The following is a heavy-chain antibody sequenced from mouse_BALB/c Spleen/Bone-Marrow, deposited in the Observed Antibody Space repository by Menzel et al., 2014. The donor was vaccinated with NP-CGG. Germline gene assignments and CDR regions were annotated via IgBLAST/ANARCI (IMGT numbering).Heavy chain of an antibody. CDR1: GFSLTNHG. D-gene: IGHD2-4*01. V-gene: IGHV2-6-1*01. CDR3: ARDYDYDDGFSY. Sequence: QVQLKQSGPGLVAPSQSLSITCTISGFSLTNHGVHWVRQPPGKGPEWLAVIWSDGGTTYNSALKSRLRITKDNSKSQVFLKMNSLQTDDTAMYYCARDYDYDDGFSYWGQGTLVTVSA. J-gene: IGHJ3*01. CDR2: IWSDGGT.